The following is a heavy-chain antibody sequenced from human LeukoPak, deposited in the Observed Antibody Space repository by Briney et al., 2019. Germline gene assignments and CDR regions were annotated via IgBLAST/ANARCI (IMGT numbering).Heavy chain of an antibody. CDR3: ARDNDILTGYPDY. CDR2: IWYDGSNK. D-gene: IGHD3-9*01. V-gene: IGHV3-33*01. CDR1: GFTFSSYG. Sequence: GRSLRLSCAASGFTFSSYGMLWVRQAPGKGLEWVPVIWYDGSNKYYADSVKGRFTISRDNSKNTLYLQMNSLRAEDTAVYYYARDNDILTGYPDYWGQGTLVTVSS. J-gene: IGHJ4*02.